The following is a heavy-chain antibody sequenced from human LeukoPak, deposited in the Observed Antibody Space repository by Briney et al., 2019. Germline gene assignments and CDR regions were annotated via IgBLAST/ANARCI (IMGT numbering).Heavy chain of an antibody. Sequence: GGSLRLSCAASGFNFNIYSMNWVRQAPGKGLEWISYLSRSTTIIYYADSVKGRFTISRDNAKSSLYLQMSSLRAEDTAMYYCARSGWYDDFDYLGQGTLVTVSS. V-gene: IGHV3-48*01. CDR3: ARSGWYDDFDY. D-gene: IGHD6-19*01. CDR2: LSRSTTII. J-gene: IGHJ4*02. CDR1: GFNFNIYS.